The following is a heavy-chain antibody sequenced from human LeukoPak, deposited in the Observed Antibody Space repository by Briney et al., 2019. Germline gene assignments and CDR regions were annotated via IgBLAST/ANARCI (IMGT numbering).Heavy chain of an antibody. CDR2: INPNSGGT. CDR3: ARDGVVVAPFYYYYGMDV. D-gene: IGHD2-15*01. V-gene: IGHV1-2*02. Sequence: GASVKVSCKASGYTFTGYYMHWVRQAPGQGLEWMGWINPNSGGTNYAQKFQGRVTMTRDTSISTAYMALSRLRSDDTAVYYCARDGVVVAPFYYYYGMDVWSQGTTVTVSS. J-gene: IGHJ6*02. CDR1: GYTFTGYY.